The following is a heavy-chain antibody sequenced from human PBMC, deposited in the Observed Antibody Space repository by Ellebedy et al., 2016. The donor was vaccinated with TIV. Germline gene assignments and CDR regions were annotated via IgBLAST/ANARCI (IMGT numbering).Heavy chain of an antibody. Sequence: MPSETLSLTCTVSGYSISSGYYWGWIRQPPGRGLEWIGSIYHSGSTYYNTSLKSRVTISVDTSKNQFSLKLSSVTAADTAVYYCARNQRNRDFDYWGQGTLVTVSS. V-gene: IGHV4-38-2*02. CDR1: GYSISSGYY. D-gene: IGHD2/OR15-2a*01. CDR2: IYHSGST. J-gene: IGHJ4*02. CDR3: ARNQRNRDFDY.